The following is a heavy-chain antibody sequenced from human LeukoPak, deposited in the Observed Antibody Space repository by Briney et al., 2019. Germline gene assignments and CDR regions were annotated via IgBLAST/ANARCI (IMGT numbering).Heavy chain of an antibody. D-gene: IGHD3-10*01. Sequence: PGGSLRLSCAASGFTFSCHYMDWVRQAPGKGLEWVGRTRSKPNSYSTEYAASVKGRFTISRDESKNSMSLQMNSLNTEDTAVYYCVRNSYYTSGSYRYFYYMDVWGKGTTVTVSS. J-gene: IGHJ6*03. CDR1: GFTFSCHY. CDR2: TRSKPNSYST. V-gene: IGHV3-72*01. CDR3: VRNSYYTSGSYRYFYYMDV.